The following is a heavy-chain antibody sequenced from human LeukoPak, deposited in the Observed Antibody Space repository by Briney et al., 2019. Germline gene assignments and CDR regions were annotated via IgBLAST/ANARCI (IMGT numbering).Heavy chain of an antibody. CDR1: GFTSSSYA. J-gene: IGHJ2*01. V-gene: IGHV3-23*01. CDR3: AKDRTVGASYWYFDL. Sequence: PGGSLRLSCAASGFTSSSYAMSWVRQAPGKGLEWVSAISSSGGSTYYADSVKGRFTISRDSSKNTLFLHMDTLRAEDTAIYYCAKDRTVGASYWYFDLWGRGTLVTVSS. CDR2: ISSSGGST. D-gene: IGHD1-26*01.